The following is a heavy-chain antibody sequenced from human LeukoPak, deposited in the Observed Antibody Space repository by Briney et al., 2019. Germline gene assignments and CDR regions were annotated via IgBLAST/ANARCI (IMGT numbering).Heavy chain of an antibody. CDR2: IYYSGST. CDR3: ARLPGLYGDYDYYYYGMDV. CDR1: GGSISSYY. Sequence: SETLSLTCTVSGGSISSYYWSWIRQPPGKGLEWIGYIYYSGSTNYNPSLKSRVTISVDTSKNQFSLKPSSVTAADTAVYHCARLPGLYGDYDYYYYGMDVWGQGTTVTVSS. V-gene: IGHV4-59*01. D-gene: IGHD4-17*01. J-gene: IGHJ6*02.